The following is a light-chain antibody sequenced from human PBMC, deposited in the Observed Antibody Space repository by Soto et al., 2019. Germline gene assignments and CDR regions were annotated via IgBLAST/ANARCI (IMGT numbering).Light chain of an antibody. CDR2: ANS. V-gene: IGLV1-40*01. Sequence: QSVLTQPPSVSGAPGQRVTISCTGSSSNIGAGYDVHWYQQLPGTAPKLLIYANSNRPSGVPDRFSGSKSGTSASLAITGLQAADEADCYCQSYDTSLSAFYVFGTGTKLTVL. CDR3: QSYDTSLSAFYV. J-gene: IGLJ1*01. CDR1: SSNIGAGYD.